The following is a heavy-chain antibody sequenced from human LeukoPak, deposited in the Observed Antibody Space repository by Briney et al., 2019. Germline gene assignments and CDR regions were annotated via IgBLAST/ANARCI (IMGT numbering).Heavy chain of an antibody. CDR1: GGTFSSYA. V-gene: IGHV1-69*04. Sequence: SVKVSCKASGGTFSSYAISWVRQAPGQGLEWMGRIIPILGIANYAQKFQGRVTITADKSTSTAYMELSSLRSEDTAVCYCARGGIAAAGTVAFDIWGQGTMVTVSS. J-gene: IGHJ3*02. CDR3: ARGGIAAAGTVAFDI. CDR2: IIPILGIA. D-gene: IGHD6-13*01.